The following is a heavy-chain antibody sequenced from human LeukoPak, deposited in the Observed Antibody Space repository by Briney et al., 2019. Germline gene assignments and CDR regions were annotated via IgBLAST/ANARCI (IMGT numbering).Heavy chain of an antibody. V-gene: IGHV3-30*02. D-gene: IGHD4-23*01. J-gene: IGHJ4*02. CDR3: ANLMGYGGNSESFDY. Sequence: GGSLRLSCAASGFTFSSYGMHWVRQAPGKGLEWVAFIRYDGSNKYYADSVKGRFTISRDNSKNTLYLQMNSLRAEDTAVYYCANLMGYGGNSESFDYWGQGTPVTVSS. CDR1: GFTFSSYG. CDR2: IRYDGSNK.